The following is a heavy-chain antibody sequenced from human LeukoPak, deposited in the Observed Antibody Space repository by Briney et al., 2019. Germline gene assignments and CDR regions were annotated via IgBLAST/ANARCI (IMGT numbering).Heavy chain of an antibody. CDR3: ARELKGELRYNWFDP. CDR1: GGSISSYY. V-gene: IGHV4-59*01. D-gene: IGHD1-26*01. CDR2: IYYFGSA. Sequence: PSETLSLTCTVSGGSISSYYWSWIRQPPGKGLEWIGYIYYFGSANYNPSLKSRVTISVDTSKNQVSLKLSSVTAADTAVYYCARELKGELRYNWFDPWGQGTLVTVSS. J-gene: IGHJ5*02.